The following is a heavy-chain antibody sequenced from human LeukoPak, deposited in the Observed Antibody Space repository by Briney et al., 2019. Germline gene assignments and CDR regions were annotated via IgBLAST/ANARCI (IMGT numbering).Heavy chain of an antibody. CDR3: ATVQYSSGWYRGFDY. D-gene: IGHD6-19*01. CDR1: GYTFTSYG. J-gene: IGHJ4*02. CDR2: ISAYNGNT. V-gene: IGHV1-18*01. Sequence: ASVKVSCKASGYTFTSYGISWVRQAPGQGLEWMGWISAYNGNTNYAQKFQGRVTMTEDTSTDTAYMELSSLRSEDTAVYYCATVQYSSGWYRGFDYWGQGTLVTVSS.